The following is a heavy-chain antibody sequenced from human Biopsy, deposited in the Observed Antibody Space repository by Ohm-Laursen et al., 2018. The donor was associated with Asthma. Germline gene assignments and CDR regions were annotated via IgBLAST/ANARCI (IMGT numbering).Heavy chain of an antibody. D-gene: IGHD3-9*01. V-gene: IGHV2-5*02. CDR1: GFSLRTPGVG. J-gene: IGHJ5*02. Sequence: TQTLTLTSSFSGFSLRTPGVGVGWIRQSPGKVLEWLALIYWDDYNLFRPSLKRRLTITKDPSKNQVVLTMTKMDPVDSGTYYCALSQDSGFDDHSPSWFDPWGQGTLVTVSS. CDR2: IYWDDYN. CDR3: ALSQDSGFDDHSPSWFDP.